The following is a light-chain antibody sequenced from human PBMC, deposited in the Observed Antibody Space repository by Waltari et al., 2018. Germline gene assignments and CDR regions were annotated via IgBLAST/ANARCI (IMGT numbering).Light chain of an antibody. V-gene: IGKV1-9*01. CDR1: QGINTY. J-gene: IGKJ4*01. CDR3: QQLYSYST. CDR2: ATS. Sequence: DIQLTQSPSLLSASVGDRVTLTCRASQGINTYLVWYQHKPGKAPHLLVSATSTLQRGVPSRFSGSGSGTEFTLTISSLQPEDSATYYCQQLYSYSTFGGGTKVEI.